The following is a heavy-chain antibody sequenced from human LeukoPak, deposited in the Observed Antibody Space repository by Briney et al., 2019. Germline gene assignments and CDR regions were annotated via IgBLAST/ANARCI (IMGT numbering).Heavy chain of an antibody. D-gene: IGHD6-13*01. J-gene: IGHJ5*02. V-gene: IGHV1-18*01. Sequence: ASVKVSCKVFGYTATNFDINWVRQAPGQGLEWMGWISAYNGNTNYAQKLQGRVTMTTDTSTSTAYMELRSLRSDDTAVYHCARDTMYSSSWYGPGYWFDPWGQGTLVTVSS. CDR2: ISAYNGNT. CDR1: GYTATNFD. CDR3: ARDTMYSSSWYGPGYWFDP.